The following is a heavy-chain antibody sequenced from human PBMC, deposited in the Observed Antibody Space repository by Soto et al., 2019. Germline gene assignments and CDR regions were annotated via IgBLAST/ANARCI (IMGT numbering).Heavy chain of an antibody. V-gene: IGHV3-21*01. CDR1: GFTFTRYS. CDR2: ISSTTNYI. Sequence: GGSLRLSCAASGFTFTRYSMNGVRQAPGKGLEWVSSISSTTNYIYYGDSMKGRFTISRDNGKNSLYLEIHRLRAEDTAVYYCARESEDLTSNFDYWGQGTLVTVSS. J-gene: IGHJ4*02. CDR3: ARESEDLTSNFDY.